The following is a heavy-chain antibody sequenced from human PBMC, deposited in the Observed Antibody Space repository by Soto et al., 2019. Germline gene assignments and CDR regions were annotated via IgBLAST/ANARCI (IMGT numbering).Heavy chain of an antibody. D-gene: IGHD6-13*01. J-gene: IGHJ6*03. CDR3: ARVYLLAADAWGYVDV. CDR1: GFTLSNYN. CDR2: ISSSSTTI. V-gene: IGHV3-48*01. Sequence: EVQLVESGGGLVQPGGSLRLSCAASGFTLSNYNMNWVRQAPGKGLEWVSYISSSSTTIYHADSVKGRFTISRDNGKNSLYLQMNSLKAEDTAVYYCARVYLLAADAWGYVDVWGKGTTVTVSS.